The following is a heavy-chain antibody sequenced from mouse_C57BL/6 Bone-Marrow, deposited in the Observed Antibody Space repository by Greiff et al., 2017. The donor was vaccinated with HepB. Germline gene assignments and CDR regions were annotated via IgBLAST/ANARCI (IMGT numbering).Heavy chain of an antibody. CDR2: INPGSGGT. D-gene: IGHD4-1*01. Sequence: QVQLQQSGAELVRPGPSVKVSCKASGYAFTNYLIEWVKQRPGQGLEWIGVINPGSGGTNYNEKFKGKATLTADKSSSTAYMQLSSLTSEDSAVYFCARSKANWYYFDYWGQGTTLTVSS. J-gene: IGHJ2*01. V-gene: IGHV1-54*01. CDR1: GYAFTNYL. CDR3: ARSKANWYYFDY.